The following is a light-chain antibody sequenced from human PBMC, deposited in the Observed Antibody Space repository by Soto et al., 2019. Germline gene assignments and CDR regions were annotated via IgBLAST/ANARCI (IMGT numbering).Light chain of an antibody. CDR2: GAS. J-gene: IGKJ1*01. CDR3: QHYGTSPQT. CDR1: HSSNS. V-gene: IGKV3-20*01. Sequence: EIVLTQSPGTLSLSPGERATLSCRASHSSNSLAWYQQKPGQAPRLLIYGASSRATGIPDRFSGSGSGTDFTLTISRLEPEDFAVYYCQHYGTSPQTFGQGTKVAIK.